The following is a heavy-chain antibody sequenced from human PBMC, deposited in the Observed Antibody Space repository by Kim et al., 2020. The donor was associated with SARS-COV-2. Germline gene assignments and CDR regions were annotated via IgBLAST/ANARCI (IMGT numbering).Heavy chain of an antibody. CDR2: ST. V-gene: IGHV3-66*01. Sequence: STFHADSVKGSVTISRGNSKHTLYLQMNSLRAEDTAVYYCARDLTGRQNYWGQGTLVTVSS. J-gene: IGHJ4*02. CDR3: ARDLTGRQNY.